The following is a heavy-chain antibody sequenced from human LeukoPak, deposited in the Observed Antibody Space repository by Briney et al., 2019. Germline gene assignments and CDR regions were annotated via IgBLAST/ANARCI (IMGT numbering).Heavy chain of an antibody. Sequence: SVKVSCKASGYTFTGYYMHWVRQAPGQGLEWMGWINPNSGGTNYAQKFQGRVTMTRDTSISTAYMELSRLRSDDTAVYYCARDSNYYDSSGYYSPNFDYWGQGTLVTVSS. V-gene: IGHV1-2*02. D-gene: IGHD3-22*01. CDR2: INPNSGGT. CDR3: ARDSNYYDSSGYYSPNFDY. J-gene: IGHJ4*02. CDR1: GYTFTGYY.